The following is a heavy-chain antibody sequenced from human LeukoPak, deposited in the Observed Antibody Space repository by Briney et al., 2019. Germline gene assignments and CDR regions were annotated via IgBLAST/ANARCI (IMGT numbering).Heavy chain of an antibody. Sequence: GRSLRLSCAASGFTFSSYGMHWVRQAPGKGLEWVAVISYDGSNKYYADSVKGRFTISRDNSKNTLYLQMNSLRAEDTALYYCARGGKRALAGTRSPQYFQPWGQGTLVTVSS. J-gene: IGHJ1*01. D-gene: IGHD6-19*01. CDR2: ISYDGSNK. CDR1: GFTFSSYG. V-gene: IGHV3-30*03. CDR3: ARGGKRALAGTRSPQYFQP.